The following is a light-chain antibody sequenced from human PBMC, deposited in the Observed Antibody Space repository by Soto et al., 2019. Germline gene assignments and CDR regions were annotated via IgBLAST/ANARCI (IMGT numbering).Light chain of an antibody. CDR3: QQYGSPPYT. CDR2: GAS. V-gene: IGKV3-20*01. CDR1: QSVSSNY. Sequence: EIVLTQSPGTLSLSPGERATLSCRASQSVSSNYLAWYQQKPGQAPRLLIFGASSRATGIPDRFSASGSGTDFTLTISRLEPEDFAVYYCQQYGSPPYTFGQGTKLDIK. J-gene: IGKJ2*01.